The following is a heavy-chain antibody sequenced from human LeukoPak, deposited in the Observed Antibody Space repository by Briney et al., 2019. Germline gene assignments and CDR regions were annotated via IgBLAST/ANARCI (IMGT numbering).Heavy chain of an antibody. D-gene: IGHD2-15*01. CDR1: GGSISSYY. CDR3: ARDAIYCSGGSCYFYWFDP. Sequence: PSETLSLTCTVSGGSISSYYWSWIRQPAGKELEWIGRVYTSGSTNYNPSLKSRVTMSLDTSKNQFSLKLSSVTAADTAVYYCARDAIYCSGGSCYFYWFDPWGQGTLVTVSS. CDR2: VYTSGST. J-gene: IGHJ5*02. V-gene: IGHV4-4*07.